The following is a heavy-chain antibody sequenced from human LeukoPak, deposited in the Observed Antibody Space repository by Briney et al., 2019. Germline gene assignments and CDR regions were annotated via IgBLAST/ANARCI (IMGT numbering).Heavy chain of an antibody. CDR3: AREGGYSNYGNYYYYMDV. V-gene: IGHV3-48*03. Sequence: GGSLRLSCAASGFTFSSYEMNWVRQAPGKGLEWVSYISSSGSTIYYADSVKGRFTISRDNAKNSLYLQMNSLRAEDTAVYYCAREGGYSNYGNYYYYMDVWGKGTTVTVSS. CDR1: GFTFSSYE. D-gene: IGHD4-11*01. CDR2: ISSSGSTI. J-gene: IGHJ6*03.